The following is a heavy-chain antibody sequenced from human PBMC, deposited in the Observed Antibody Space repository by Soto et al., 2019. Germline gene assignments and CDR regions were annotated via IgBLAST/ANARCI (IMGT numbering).Heavy chain of an antibody. Sequence: LRLSCAASGFTFSDCSMHWVRQAPGKGLEWVSGFRSGGDDGTTYYADSVKGRFTISRDNSKNTLFLQMDSLRAEDTAIYYCAKKVNSGPGSQYFDYWGQGTLVTVSS. D-gene: IGHD3-10*01. CDR2: FRSGGDDGTT. CDR3: AKKVNSGPGSQYFDY. CDR1: GFTFSDCS. J-gene: IGHJ4*02. V-gene: IGHV3-23*01.